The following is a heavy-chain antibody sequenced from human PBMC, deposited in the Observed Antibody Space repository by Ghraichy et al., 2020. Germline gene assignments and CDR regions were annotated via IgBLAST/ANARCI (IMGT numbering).Heavy chain of an antibody. D-gene: IGHD3-22*01. CDR3: AKHVQLGYGRSGYRFDF. V-gene: IGHV4-39*01. Sequence: SETLSLTCTVSGGSISSSNYYWGWIRQPPGKGLEWIGSIYYSGSTYYNPSLKSRVTISVDTSKNQFSLKLSSVTAADTAVYYSAKHVQLGYGRSGYRFDFWGQGTLVTVSS. J-gene: IGHJ4*02. CDR1: GGSISSSNYY. CDR2: IYYSGST.